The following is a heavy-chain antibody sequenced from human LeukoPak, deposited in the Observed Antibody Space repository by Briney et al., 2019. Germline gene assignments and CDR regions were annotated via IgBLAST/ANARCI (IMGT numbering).Heavy chain of an antibody. D-gene: IGHD3-16*01. J-gene: IGHJ5*02. CDR2: INPNSGGT. CDR1: GGTFGTFG. CDR3: ARDNKIGGGLLPPENWFDP. V-gene: IGHV1-2*02. Sequence: ASVKVSCKASGGTFGTFGIIWVRRAPGQGLEWMGWINPNSGGTNYAQKFQGRVTMTRDTSISTAYMELSRLRSDDTAVYYCARDNKIGGGLLPPENWFDPRGQGTLVTVSS.